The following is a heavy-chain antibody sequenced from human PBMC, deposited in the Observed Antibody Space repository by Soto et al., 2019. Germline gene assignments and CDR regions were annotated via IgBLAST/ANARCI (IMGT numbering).Heavy chain of an antibody. V-gene: IGHV4-31*03. CDR2: IYYSGST. CDR1: GGSISSGGYY. CDR3: ARDSLAARATWFDP. Sequence: QVQLQESGPGLVKPSQTLSLTCTVSGGSISSGGYYWSWIRQHPGKGPEWIGYIYYSGSTYYNPSLKSRVTISVDTSKNQFSLKLSSVTAADTAVYYCARDSLAARATWFDPWGQGTLVTVSS. D-gene: IGHD6-6*01. J-gene: IGHJ5*02.